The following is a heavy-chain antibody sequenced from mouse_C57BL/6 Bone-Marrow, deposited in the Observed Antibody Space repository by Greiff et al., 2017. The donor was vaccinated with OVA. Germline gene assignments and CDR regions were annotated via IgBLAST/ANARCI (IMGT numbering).Heavy chain of an antibody. D-gene: IGHD2-4*01. CDR3: ARVRDYDADYAMDY. CDR2: ISYDGSN. J-gene: IGHJ4*01. V-gene: IGHV3-6*01. Sequence: ESGPGLVKPSQSLSLTCSVTGYSITSGYYWNWIRQFPGNKLEWMGYISYDGSNNYNPSLKNRISITRDTSKNQFFLKLNSVTTEDTATYYCARVRDYDADYAMDYWGQGTSVTVSS. CDR1: GYSITSGYY.